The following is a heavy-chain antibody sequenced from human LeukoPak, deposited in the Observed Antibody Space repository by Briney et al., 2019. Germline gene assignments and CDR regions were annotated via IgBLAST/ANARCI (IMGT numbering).Heavy chain of an antibody. CDR1: GGSISNYY. D-gene: IGHD3-16*01. J-gene: IGHJ5*02. Sequence: SETLSLTCTVSGGSISNYYWYWVRQPPGKGLECIGYIYHSGSTNYNPSLKSRVTITVDTSKNQFSLKLRSVTAADTAVYYCAREVGLGMYNWFDPWGQGTLVTVSS. CDR2: IYHSGST. CDR3: AREVGLGMYNWFDP. V-gene: IGHV4-59*01.